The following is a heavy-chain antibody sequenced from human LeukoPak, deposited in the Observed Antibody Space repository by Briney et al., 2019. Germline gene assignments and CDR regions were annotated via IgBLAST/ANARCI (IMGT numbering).Heavy chain of an antibody. J-gene: IGHJ6*03. D-gene: IGHD3-10*01. CDR3: AKVSGESYYYYYMGV. CDR2: IRYDGSNK. Sequence: GGSLRLSCAPSGFTSSDYGMHWVRQAPGKGLEWVAFIRYDGSNKYYADSVKGRYTISRDNSKNTLYLQMNSLRAEDTAVYYCAKVSGESYYYYYMGVWGKGTTVTVSS. V-gene: IGHV3-30*02. CDR1: GFTSSDYG.